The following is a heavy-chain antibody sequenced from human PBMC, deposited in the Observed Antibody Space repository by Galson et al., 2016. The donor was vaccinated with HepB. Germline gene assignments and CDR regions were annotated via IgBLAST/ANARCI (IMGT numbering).Heavy chain of an antibody. J-gene: IGHJ6*02. CDR1: GGSVSSFY. Sequence: SETLSLTCTVSGGSVSSFYWTWVRQPAGKGLEWIGHIYSSGGNDYNPSLKRRVTLSIDTPKNQLSLRLRSPTAADTAVYFCARGRGISGGYHYAMDVWGQGTTVTVS. V-gene: IGHV4-4*07. D-gene: IGHD3-16*01. CDR2: IYSSGGN. CDR3: ARGRGISGGYHYAMDV.